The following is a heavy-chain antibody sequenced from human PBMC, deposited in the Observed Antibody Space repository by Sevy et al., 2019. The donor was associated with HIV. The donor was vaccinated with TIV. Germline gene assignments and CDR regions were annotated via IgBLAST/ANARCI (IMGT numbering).Heavy chain of an antibody. CDR2: ISYEGTET. CDR3: ARDGGNSVKWYPLY. D-gene: IGHD2-2*01. Sequence: GGSVRLSCAASGFAFSTHAMHWVRQAPGKGLEWVAVISYEGTETFYAASVEGRFTISRDNSKNMLSLQINSLRPEDTAVYYCARDGGNSVKWYPLYWGHGTLVTVSS. CDR1: GFAFSTHA. V-gene: IGHV3-30-3*01. J-gene: IGHJ4*01.